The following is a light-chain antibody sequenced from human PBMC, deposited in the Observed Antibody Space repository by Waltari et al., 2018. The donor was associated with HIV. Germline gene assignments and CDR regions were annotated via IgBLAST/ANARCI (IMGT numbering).Light chain of an antibody. J-gene: IGLJ2*01. Sequence: QSVLTHPPSVSAAPGQQVTISCSGSRPNIGNTYVSWYQQLPGTAPKLLIYENNKRPSGIPDRFSGAKSGTSATLGITGLQTGDEADYYCGTWDSSLSADVVFGGGTKLTVL. CDR3: GTWDSSLSADVV. CDR1: RPNIGNTY. V-gene: IGLV1-51*01. CDR2: ENN.